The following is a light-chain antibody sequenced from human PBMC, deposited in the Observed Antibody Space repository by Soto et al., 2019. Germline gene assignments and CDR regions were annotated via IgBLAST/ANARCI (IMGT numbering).Light chain of an antibody. CDR1: QTFSNSF. J-gene: IGKJ5*01. CDR3: QQCGSSST. Sequence: EIVLTKYPGTLSLSPGERATLSCRASQTFSNSFLSWFQQIPGQAPRLLIYGASMRATGIPDRFSGSGSGTDFTLTISRLEPEDFAVYYCQQCGSSSTFGQGTRLEIK. CDR2: GAS. V-gene: IGKV3-20*01.